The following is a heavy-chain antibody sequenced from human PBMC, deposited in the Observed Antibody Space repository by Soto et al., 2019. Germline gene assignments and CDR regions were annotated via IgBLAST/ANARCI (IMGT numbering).Heavy chain of an antibody. J-gene: IGHJ4*02. CDR2: ISGGGGST. CDR1: GFTFSSYA. D-gene: IGHD4-17*01. Sequence: GGSLRLSCVASGFTFSSYAMSWVRQAPGKGLDWVSGISGGGGSTYYADSVKGRFTISRDKSKNTLYLQMNSLRADDTAVYYCASSYGDLEWDFDYWGQGTLVTVSS. V-gene: IGHV3-23*01. CDR3: ASSYGDLEWDFDY.